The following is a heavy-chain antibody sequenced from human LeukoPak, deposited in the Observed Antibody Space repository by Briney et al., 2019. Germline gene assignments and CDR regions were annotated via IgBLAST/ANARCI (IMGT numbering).Heavy chain of an antibody. CDR1: GGTFSSYA. V-gene: IGHV1-69*13. Sequence: GASVKVSCKASGGTFSSYAISWVRQAPGQGLEWMGGIIPIFGTANYAQKFQGRVTITADESTSTAYMELSSLRSEDTAVYYCARRAVATIGKNYYYYYYMDVWGKGTTVTISS. J-gene: IGHJ6*03. D-gene: IGHD5-12*01. CDR2: IIPIFGTA. CDR3: ARRAVATIGKNYYYYYYMDV.